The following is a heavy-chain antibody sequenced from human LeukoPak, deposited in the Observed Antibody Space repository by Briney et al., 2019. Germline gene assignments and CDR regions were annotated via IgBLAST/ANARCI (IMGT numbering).Heavy chain of an antibody. CDR3: ARDPCAARPTDY. V-gene: IGHV3-21*01. CDR1: GFTFTSYS. J-gene: IGHJ4*02. D-gene: IGHD6-6*01. CDR2: IDSSTNYI. Sequence: KSGGSLRLSCAASGFTFTSYSMNWVRQAPGRGLEWVSSIDSSTNYIYYADSVQGRFTMSRDNANDSVYLQMNSLRAEDAAVYYCARDPCAARPTDYSGRGALVTVSS.